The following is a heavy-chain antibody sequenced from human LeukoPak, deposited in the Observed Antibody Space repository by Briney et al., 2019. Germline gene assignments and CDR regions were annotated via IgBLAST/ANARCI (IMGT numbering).Heavy chain of an antibody. J-gene: IGHJ6*03. CDR2: INPNSGGT. Sequence: ASVRVSCKASGYTFTGYYMHWVRQAPGQGLEWMGWINPNSGGTNYAQKFQGRVTMTRDTSISTAYMELRSLRSDDTAVYYCARDFDFWSGYPRYYYYYYMDGWGKGTTVTVSS. D-gene: IGHD3-3*01. V-gene: IGHV1-2*02. CDR3: ARDFDFWSGYPRYYYYYYMDG. CDR1: GYTFTGYY.